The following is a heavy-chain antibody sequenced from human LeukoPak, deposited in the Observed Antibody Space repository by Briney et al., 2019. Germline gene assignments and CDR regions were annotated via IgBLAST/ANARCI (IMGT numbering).Heavy chain of an antibody. J-gene: IGHJ4*02. V-gene: IGHV3-7*01. Sequence: GGSLRLSCVASRFTLSSYWMSWVRQPPGKGLEWVATTKHDGSEKYYVDSVKGRFTISRDNAENLLYLEMNSLRAEDTAVYYCARVRLGAAYFDYWGQGNMVTVSS. CDR2: TKHDGSEK. CDR3: ARVRLGAAYFDY. CDR1: RFTLSSYW. D-gene: IGHD3-10*01.